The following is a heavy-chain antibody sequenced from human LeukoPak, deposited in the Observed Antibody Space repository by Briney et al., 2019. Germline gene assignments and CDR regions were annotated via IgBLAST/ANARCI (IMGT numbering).Heavy chain of an antibody. CDR2: INSGGTGT. CDR1: GFSFISNW. CDR3: ATSLGPLAES. Sequence: GGSLRLSCAASGFSFISNWMHWVRHTPGKGLVWVSRINSGGTGTTYADSVEGRFTISRDNAKNTLFLRMNSLRGEDTAVYYCATSLGPLAESWGQGTLVTVSS. V-gene: IGHV3-74*01. J-gene: IGHJ5*02. D-gene: IGHD6-19*01.